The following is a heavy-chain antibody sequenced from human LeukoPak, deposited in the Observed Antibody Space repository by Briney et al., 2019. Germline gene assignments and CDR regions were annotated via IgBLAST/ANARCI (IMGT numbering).Heavy chain of an antibody. CDR1: GGSFSGYY. D-gene: IGHD6-19*01. J-gene: IGHJ4*02. CDR2: INHSGST. V-gene: IGHV4-34*01. CDR3: ARWGSGWSYFDY. Sequence: SETLSLTCAVYGGSFSGYYWSWIRQPPGKGLEWIGEINHSGSTNYNPSLKSRVTISVDTSKNQFSLKLSTVTAADTAVYYCARWGSGWSYFDYWGQGTLVTVSS.